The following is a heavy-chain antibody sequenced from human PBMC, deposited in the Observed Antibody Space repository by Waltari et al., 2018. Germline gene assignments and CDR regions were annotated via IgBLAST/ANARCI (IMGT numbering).Heavy chain of an antibody. CDR2: IKSKTDGGTT. V-gene: IGHV3-15*01. J-gene: IGHJ6*02. Sequence: EVQLVESGGGLVKPGGSLRLSCAASSFTFSNAWMSWVRQAPGKGLEWVGRIKSKTDGGTTDYAAPVKGRFTISRDDSKNTLYLQMNSLKTEDTAVYNCAAAAHYYGMDVWGQGTTVTGSS. D-gene: IGHD6-25*01. CDR1: SFTFSNAW. CDR3: AAAAHYYGMDV.